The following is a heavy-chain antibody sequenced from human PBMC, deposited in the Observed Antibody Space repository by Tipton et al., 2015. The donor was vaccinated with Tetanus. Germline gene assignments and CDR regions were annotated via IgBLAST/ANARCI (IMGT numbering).Heavy chain of an antibody. CDR1: GFTFSTYA. D-gene: IGHD1-26*01. CDR3: VRDGRTGWHFDY. J-gene: IGHJ4*02. Sequence: SLRLSCAASGFTFSTYAMSWVRQAPGKGLEWVSGISGGGGSTNYADSVKGRFSISRDNSKNTLYLQMNSLRAEDTAVYYCVRDGRTGWHFDYWGQGILVSVSS. CDR2: ISGGGGST. V-gene: IGHV3-23*01.